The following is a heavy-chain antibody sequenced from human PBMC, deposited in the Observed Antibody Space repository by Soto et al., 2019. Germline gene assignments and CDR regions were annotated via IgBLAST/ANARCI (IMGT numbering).Heavy chain of an antibody. Sequence: ASLKVTCKSSGYTFTSYAIHWVRQAPGQRLEWMGWSNAGNGNTKYSQEFQGRVTITRDTSASTAYMELSSLRSEDMAVYYCARQARKQLAPWGMDVWGQGTKVTVSS. CDR3: ARQARKQLAPWGMDV. J-gene: IGHJ6*02. CDR2: SNAGNGNT. D-gene: IGHD6-6*01. CDR1: GYTFTSYA. V-gene: IGHV1-3*02.